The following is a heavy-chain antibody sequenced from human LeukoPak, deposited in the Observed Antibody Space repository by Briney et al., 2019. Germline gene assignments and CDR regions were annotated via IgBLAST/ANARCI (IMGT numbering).Heavy chain of an antibody. CDR2: IYYSGST. CDR3: ARGGYCGGGSCYYDY. CDR1: GGSISGYF. D-gene: IGHD2-15*01. Sequence: SETLSLTRTVSGGSISGYFWTWLRQPPGKGLEWIGYIYYSGSTNYNPSLKSRVTISVDTSKSQFSLKLSSVTAADTAVYYCARGGYCGGGSCYYDYWGQGTLVTVSS. J-gene: IGHJ4*02. V-gene: IGHV4-59*01.